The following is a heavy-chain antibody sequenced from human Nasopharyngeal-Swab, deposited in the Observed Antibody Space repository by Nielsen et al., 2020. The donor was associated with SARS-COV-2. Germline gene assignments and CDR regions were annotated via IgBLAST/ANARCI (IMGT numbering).Heavy chain of an antibody. D-gene: IGHD6-19*01. CDR2: INPSGGST. V-gene: IGHV1-46*01. Sequence: ASVKVSCKASGYTFTSYDINWVRQAPGQGLEWMGIINPSGGSTSYAQKFQGRVTMTRDTSTSTVYMELSSLRSEDTAVYYCARDLTNSIAVAGNYYYGMDVWGQGTTVTVSS. J-gene: IGHJ6*02. CDR3: ARDLTNSIAVAGNYYYGMDV. CDR1: GYTFTSYD.